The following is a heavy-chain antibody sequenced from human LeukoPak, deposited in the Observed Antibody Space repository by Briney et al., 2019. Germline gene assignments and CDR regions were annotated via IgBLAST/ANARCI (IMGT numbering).Heavy chain of an antibody. CDR2: ISYDGSNK. CDR1: GFTFSSYG. V-gene: IGHV3-30*18. J-gene: IGHJ4*02. Sequence: GGSLRLSCAASGFTFSSYGMHWVRQAPGKGLEWVAVISYDGSNKYYADSVKGRFTISRDNSKNTLYLQMNSLRAEDTALYYCAKDTAYDSSGYNFDYWGQGTLVTVSS. CDR3: AKDTAYDSSGYNFDY. D-gene: IGHD3-22*01.